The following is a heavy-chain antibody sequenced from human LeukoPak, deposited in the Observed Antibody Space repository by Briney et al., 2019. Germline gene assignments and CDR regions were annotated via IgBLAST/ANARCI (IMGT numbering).Heavy chain of an antibody. CDR3: ASRPIQLWFGATYYFDY. D-gene: IGHD5-18*01. Sequence: SETLSHTCAVYGGSFSGYYWSWIRQPPGKGLEWIGEINHSGSTNYNPSLKSRVTISVDTSKNQFSLKLSSVTAADTAVYYCASRPIQLWFGATYYFDYWGQGTLVTVFS. CDR1: GGSFSGYY. V-gene: IGHV4-34*01. J-gene: IGHJ4*02. CDR2: INHSGST.